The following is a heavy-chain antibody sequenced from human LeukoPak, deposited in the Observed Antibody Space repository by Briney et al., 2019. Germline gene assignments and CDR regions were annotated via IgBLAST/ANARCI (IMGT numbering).Heavy chain of an antibody. V-gene: IGHV4-4*07. D-gene: IGHD3-9*01. CDR1: GGSISSYY. CDR2: IYTSGST. Sequence: SETLSLTCTVSGGSISSYYWSWIRQPAGKGLEWIGRIYTSGSTNYNPSLKSRVTISVDTSKNQFSLKLSSVTAADTAVYYCARDRRDWLSAGYYFDYWGQGTLVTVSS. J-gene: IGHJ4*02. CDR3: ARDRRDWLSAGYYFDY.